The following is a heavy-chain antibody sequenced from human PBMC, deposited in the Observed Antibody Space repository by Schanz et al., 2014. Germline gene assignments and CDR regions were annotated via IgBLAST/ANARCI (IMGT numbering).Heavy chain of an antibody. D-gene: IGHD2-2*01. Sequence: QVQLVQSGAEVKKPGTSVTVSCKTSGYNFNMYGISWLRQAPGQGLEWMGLINPIDGSTTYVWGFHGRLTMTRDTSTTTVYMDLSTLRSEDTAVYYCARGSCTASGCYDAFDLWGQGTLVTVSS. CDR2: INPIDGST. CDR1: GYNFNMYG. V-gene: IGHV1-46*02. CDR3: ARGSCTASGCYDAFDL. J-gene: IGHJ3*01.